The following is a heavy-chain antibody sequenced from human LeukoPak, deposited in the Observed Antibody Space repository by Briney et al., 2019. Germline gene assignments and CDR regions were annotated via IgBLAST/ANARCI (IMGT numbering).Heavy chain of an antibody. Sequence: QPGGSLSLSCAASGFTFSSYAMSWVRPPPGKGLEWVSAISGNGDTTYYADSVKGRFTISRDNSKNTLYLQMDSLRAEDTAVYYCAKGTMVRGDRDYWGQGTLVTVSS. CDR3: AKGTMVRGDRDY. CDR1: GFTFSSYA. V-gene: IGHV3-23*01. CDR2: ISGNGDTT. D-gene: IGHD3-10*01. J-gene: IGHJ4*02.